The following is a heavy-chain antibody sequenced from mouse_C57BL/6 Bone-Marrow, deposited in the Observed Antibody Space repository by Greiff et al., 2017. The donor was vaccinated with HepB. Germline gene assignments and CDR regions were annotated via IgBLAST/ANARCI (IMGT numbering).Heavy chain of an antibody. J-gene: IGHJ2*01. CDR2: TFYSGIT. D-gene: IGHD1-1*01. CDR3: AGALTTVVAFDY. V-gene: IGHV3-3*01. CDR1: GFSINSDCY. Sequence: VQLKESGPSLVRPSQTLSLTCTVTGFSINSDCYWIWIRQFPGNKLEYIGYTFYSGITYYNPSLDSRTYITRDTSKNQFSLKLSSVTTEDTATYYCAGALTTVVAFDYWGQGTTLTVSS.